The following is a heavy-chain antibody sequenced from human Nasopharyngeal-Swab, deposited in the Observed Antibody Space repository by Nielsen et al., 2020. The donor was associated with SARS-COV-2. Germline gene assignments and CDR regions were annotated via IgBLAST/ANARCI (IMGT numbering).Heavy chain of an antibody. J-gene: IGHJ4*02. CDR2: ISGSGGST. D-gene: IGHD4-23*01. V-gene: IGHV3-23*01. Sequence: GESLKISCAASGFTFSSYAMSWVRQAPGKGLEWVSAISGSGGSTYYADSVKGRFTISRDNSKNTLYLQMNSLRAEDTALYYCAKGPYGGKITFFDYWGQGTLVTVSS. CDR3: AKGPYGGKITFFDY. CDR1: GFTFSSYA.